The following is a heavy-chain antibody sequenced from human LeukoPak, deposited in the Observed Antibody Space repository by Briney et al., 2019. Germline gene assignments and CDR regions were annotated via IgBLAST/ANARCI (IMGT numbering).Heavy chain of an antibody. CDR1: GGCINSYY. D-gene: IGHD1-26*01. Sequence: SETLSLTCTVSGGCINSYYWSWIRQPAGKGLEWIGRIYTSGSTNYNASLKSRVSMSVDTSKNQFSLKLSSVTAADTAVFYCARENSGSYREFDYWGQGTLVTVSS. CDR2: IYTSGST. CDR3: ARENSGSYREFDY. V-gene: IGHV4-4*07. J-gene: IGHJ4*02.